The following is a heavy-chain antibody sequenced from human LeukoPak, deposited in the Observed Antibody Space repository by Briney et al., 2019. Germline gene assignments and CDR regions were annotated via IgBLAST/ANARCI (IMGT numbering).Heavy chain of an antibody. CDR1: GYTLTELS. D-gene: IGHD2-2*01. CDR3: ATGLEYQLLFYFDY. J-gene: IGHJ4*02. CDR2: FDPEDGET. Sequence: GASVKVSCKVSGYTLTELSMHWVRQAPGKGLEWMGGFDPEDGETIYAQRFQGRVTMTEDTSTDTAYMELSSLRSEDTAVYYCATGLEYQLLFYFDYWGQGTLVTVSS. V-gene: IGHV1-24*01.